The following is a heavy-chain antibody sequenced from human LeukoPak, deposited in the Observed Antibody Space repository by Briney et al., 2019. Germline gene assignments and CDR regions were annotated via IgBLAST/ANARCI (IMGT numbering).Heavy chain of an antibody. CDR3: AREGGVLRYPSYFDY. Sequence: PSETLSLTCTVSGGSISSYYWSWIRQPAGKGLEWVGRIYTSGSTNYNPPLKSRVTMSVDTSKNQFSLKLSSVTAADTAVYYCAREGGVLRYPSYFDYWGQGTLVTVSS. CDR1: GGSISSYY. D-gene: IGHD3-9*01. V-gene: IGHV4-4*07. J-gene: IGHJ4*02. CDR2: IYTSGST.